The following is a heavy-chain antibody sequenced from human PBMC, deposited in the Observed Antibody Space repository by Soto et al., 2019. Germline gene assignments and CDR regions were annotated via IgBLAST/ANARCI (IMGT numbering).Heavy chain of an antibody. D-gene: IGHD2-21*02. Sequence: QVQLQESGPGLVKPSGTLSLTCAVSGGSISSSNWWSWVRQPPGKGLEWIGEIYHSGSTNYNPSLRRRVTISVHKSKNHFSLKLSSVTAADTAVYYCARAMTAQNWFDPWGQGTLVTVSS. J-gene: IGHJ5*02. CDR1: GGSISSSNW. CDR2: IYHSGST. CDR3: ARAMTAQNWFDP. V-gene: IGHV4-4*02.